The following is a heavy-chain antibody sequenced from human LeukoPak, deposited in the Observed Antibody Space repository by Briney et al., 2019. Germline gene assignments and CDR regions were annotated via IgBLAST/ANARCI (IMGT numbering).Heavy chain of an antibody. V-gene: IGHV6-1*01. CDR2: TYYRSKWNY. J-gene: IGHJ6*02. Sequence: SQTLSLTCAISGDSVSTTTSRNWIRRSPSRGLEWLGRTYYRSKWNYDYADSVKSRITISPDTSENQFSLQLQFVTPEDSAVYYCARRRHANNGVDVWGQGTTVTVSS. CDR3: ARRRHANNGVDV. CDR1: GDSVSTTTS.